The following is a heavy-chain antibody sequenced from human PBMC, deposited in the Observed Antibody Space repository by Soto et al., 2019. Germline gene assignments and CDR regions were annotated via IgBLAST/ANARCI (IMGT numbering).Heavy chain of an antibody. Sequence: QVQLVESGGGVVQPGRSLRLSCAASGFTFSSYGMHWVRQAPGKGLEWVAVISYGGSNKYYADSVKGRFTISRDNSKNTLYLQMNSLRAEDTAVYYCAKVLSSGYYDGMDVWGQGTTVTVSS. D-gene: IGHD3-22*01. CDR1: GFTFSSYG. CDR3: AKVLSSGYYDGMDV. V-gene: IGHV3-30*18. J-gene: IGHJ6*02. CDR2: ISYGGSNK.